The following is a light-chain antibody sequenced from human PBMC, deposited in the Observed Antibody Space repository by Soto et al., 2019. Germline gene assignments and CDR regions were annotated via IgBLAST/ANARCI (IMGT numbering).Light chain of an antibody. V-gene: IGLV1-40*01. CDR2: GNS. J-gene: IGLJ2*01. Sequence: QAVVTQPPSVSGAPGQRVTISCTGSSSNIGAGYDVHWYQQLPGTAPKLLIYGNSNRPSGVPDRFSGSKSGTSASLAITGLRAEDEADYYCQSYDSSLSGCVFGGGTKLTVL. CDR1: SSNIGAGYD. CDR3: QSYDSSLSGCV.